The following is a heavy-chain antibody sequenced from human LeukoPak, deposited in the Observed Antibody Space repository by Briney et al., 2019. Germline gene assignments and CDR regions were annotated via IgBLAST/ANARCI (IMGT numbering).Heavy chain of an antibody. CDR2: VSSSGHST. V-gene: IGHV3-23*01. CDR1: GFTFTDYA. CDR3: AKDSSSSGWASTTDY. J-gene: IGHJ4*02. D-gene: IGHD6-19*01. Sequence: PGGSLRLSCAASGFTFTDYAMSWVRQVPGKGLEWVSTVSSSGHSTYYTDSVKGRFTVSRDNSENTVFLQMNSLRAEDTAIYNCAKDSSSSGWASTTDYWGQGTLVTVSS.